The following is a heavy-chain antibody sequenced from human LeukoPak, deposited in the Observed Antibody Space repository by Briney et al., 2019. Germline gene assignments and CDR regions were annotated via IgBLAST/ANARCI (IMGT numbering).Heavy chain of an antibody. CDR1: SGSITGGSFY. V-gene: IGHV4-61*09. J-gene: IGHJ4*02. CDR3: ASSPLGKDGYGDYKSARSPFDY. CDR2: IYVSGSA. Sequence: NTSQTLSLTCTVSSGSITGGSFYWSWIRQPAGKGLEWIGHIYVSGSANYNPSLNSRVTISMDTSKNQFSLNLSSVTAADTAVYYCASSPLGKDGYGDYKSARSPFDYWGQGTLVTVSS. D-gene: IGHD4-17*01.